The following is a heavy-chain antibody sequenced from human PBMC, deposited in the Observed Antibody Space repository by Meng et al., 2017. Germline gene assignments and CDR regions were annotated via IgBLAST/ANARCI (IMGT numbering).Heavy chain of an antibody. CDR2: AYYRSKWYH. CDR3: ARGSYSFES. Sequence: QLEQSGAALVRPSQPLAFICAISGDSVSSNSADWNWFRQSPSRGLEWLGRAYYRSKWYHDYAESVKSRISIDTDTSKNQFSLQLRSVTPEDSAVYYCARGSYSFESWGQRTLVTVSS. D-gene: IGHD1-26*01. V-gene: IGHV6-1*01. J-gene: IGHJ4*02. CDR1: GDSVSSNSAD.